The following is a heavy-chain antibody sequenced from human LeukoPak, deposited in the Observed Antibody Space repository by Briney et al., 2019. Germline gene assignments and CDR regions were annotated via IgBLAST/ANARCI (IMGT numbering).Heavy chain of an antibody. D-gene: IGHD3-16*01. CDR1: GFTFSSYA. J-gene: IGHJ4*02. CDR3: AMGESGDY. CDR2: ISYVGSNK. V-gene: IGHV3-30*04. Sequence: GGSLRLSCAASGFTFSSYAMHWVRQAPGKGLEWVAVISYVGSNKYYADSVKGRFTISRDNSKNTLYLQMNSLRAEDTAVYYCAMGESGDYWGQGTLVTVSS.